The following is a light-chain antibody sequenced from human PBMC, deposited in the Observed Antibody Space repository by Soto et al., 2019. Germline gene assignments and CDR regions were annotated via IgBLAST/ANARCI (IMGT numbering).Light chain of an antibody. CDR2: KAS. Sequence: DIQMTQSPSTLSASVGDRVTITCRASQSINSWLAWYQQKPGKAPKLLIYKASGLESGVPSRFSGSGSGTEFTLTISSLQPDDFATYCCQQYSSYTWTFGQGTKVEIK. V-gene: IGKV1-5*03. CDR1: QSINSW. J-gene: IGKJ1*01. CDR3: QQYSSYTWT.